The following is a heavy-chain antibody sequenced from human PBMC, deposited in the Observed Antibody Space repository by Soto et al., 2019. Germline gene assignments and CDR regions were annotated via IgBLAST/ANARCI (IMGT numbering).Heavy chain of an antibody. CDR3: AFVSFEGWNAGGYYYYGMDV. V-gene: IGHV1-46*01. J-gene: IGHJ6*02. CDR2: INPSGGGT. CDR1: GYTFTSYY. Sequence: ASVKVSCKASGYTFTSYYLHWVRQAPGQGLERMGIINPSGGGTSYAQRFQGRVTMTIDSSTSTVYMELSSLRSEDTVVYYCAFVSFEGWNAGGYYYYGMDVWGQGTTVTVSS. D-gene: IGHD1-1*01.